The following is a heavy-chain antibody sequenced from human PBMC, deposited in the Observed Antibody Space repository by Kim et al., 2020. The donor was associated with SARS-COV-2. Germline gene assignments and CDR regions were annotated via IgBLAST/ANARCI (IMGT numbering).Heavy chain of an antibody. J-gene: IGHJ4*02. CDR1: GGSISSGGYY. D-gene: IGHD3-22*01. V-gene: IGHV4-31*03. CDR3: ASRRPYYYDSSTFHDY. Sequence: SETLSLTCTVSGGSISSGGYYWSWIRQHPGKGLEWIGYIYYSGSTYYNPSLKSRVTISVDTSKNQFSLKLSSVTAADTAVYYCASRRPYYYDSSTFHDYWGQGTLVTVSS. CDR2: IYYSGST.